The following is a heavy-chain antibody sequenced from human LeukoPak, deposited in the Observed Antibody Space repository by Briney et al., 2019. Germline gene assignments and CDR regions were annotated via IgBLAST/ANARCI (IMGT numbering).Heavy chain of an antibody. CDR1: GGSISSYY. V-gene: IGHV4-59*01. CDR2: IYYSGST. Sequence: SETLSHTCTVSGGSISSYYWSWIRQPPGKGLEWIGYIYYSGSTNYNPSLKSRVTISVDTSKNQFSLKLSSVTAADTAVYYCARARGLLWFGEWGQGTLVTVSS. D-gene: IGHD3-10*01. CDR3: ARARGLLWFGE. J-gene: IGHJ4*02.